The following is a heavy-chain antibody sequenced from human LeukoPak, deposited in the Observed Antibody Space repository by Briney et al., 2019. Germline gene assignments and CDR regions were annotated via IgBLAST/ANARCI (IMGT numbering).Heavy chain of an antibody. CDR1: GFTFSRYG. CDR2: IRYDGSNK. Sequence: GGSLRLSCAASGFTFSRYGMHWVRQAPGKGLEWVAFIRYDGSNKYYADSVKGRFTISRDNSKNTLYLQMNSLRAEDTAVYYCARGEGYGDYYFDYWGQRTLVTVSS. CDR3: ARGEGYGDYYFDY. D-gene: IGHD4-17*01. V-gene: IGHV3-30*02. J-gene: IGHJ4*02.